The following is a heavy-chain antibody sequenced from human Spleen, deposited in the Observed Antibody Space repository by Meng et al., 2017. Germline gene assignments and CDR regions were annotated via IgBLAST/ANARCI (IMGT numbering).Heavy chain of an antibody. CDR2: INPSNGVT. J-gene: IGHJ3*02. V-gene: IGHV1-2*02. D-gene: IGHD3-22*01. CDR1: GYMFTSYY. Sequence: ASVKVSCKASGYMFTSYYIHLVRQAPGQGLEWMGWINPSNGVTDFAQKFQGRVTMTRDTSIRTAYMDLSRLRSDDTAVYYCARGYYDSSGYLEAFDIWGQGTTVTVSS. CDR3: ARGYYDSSGYLEAFDI.